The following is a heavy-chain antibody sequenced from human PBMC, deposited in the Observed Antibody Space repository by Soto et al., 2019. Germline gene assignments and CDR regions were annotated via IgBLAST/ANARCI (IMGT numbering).Heavy chain of an antibody. CDR3: ARRRDGYPSYNWFDP. J-gene: IGHJ5*02. V-gene: IGHV4-59*08. Sequence: PSETLSLTCTVSGGSISSYYWSWIRQPPGKGLECIGYIYYSGSTNYNPSLKSRVTISVDTSKNQFSLKLSSVTAADTAVYYCARRRDGYPSYNWFDPWGQGTLVTV. CDR2: IYYSGST. CDR1: GGSISSYY. D-gene: IGHD5-12*01.